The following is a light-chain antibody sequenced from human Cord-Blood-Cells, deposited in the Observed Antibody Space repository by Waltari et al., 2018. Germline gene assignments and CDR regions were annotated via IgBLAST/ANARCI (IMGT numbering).Light chain of an antibody. V-gene: IGLV3-25*02. CDR1: ALPKQY. CDR2: KDS. CDR3: QSADSSGTYVV. Sequence: SYELTQPPSVSVSPGQTARITCSGDALPKQYAYWYQQKPGQAPVLVIYKDSERPSGIPERCSGSSSGTTVPLTISGVQAEDEADYYCQSADSSGTYVVFGGGTKLTVL. J-gene: IGLJ2*01.